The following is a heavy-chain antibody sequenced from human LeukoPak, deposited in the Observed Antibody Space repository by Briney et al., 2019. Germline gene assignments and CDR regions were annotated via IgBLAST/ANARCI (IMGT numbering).Heavy chain of an antibody. CDR1: GFTFSSYW. V-gene: IGHV3-74*01. CDR3: ARVVGQFDLDEWERLFDY. J-gene: IGHJ4*02. D-gene: IGHD1-26*01. Sequence: GGSLRLSCAASGFTFSSYWMHWVRQAPGKGLVWVSRINSDGISTSYADSVKGRFTISRDNAKNTLYLQMNGLRTEDTAVYYCARVVGQFDLDEWERLFDYWGQGSLVIVSS. CDR2: INSDGIST.